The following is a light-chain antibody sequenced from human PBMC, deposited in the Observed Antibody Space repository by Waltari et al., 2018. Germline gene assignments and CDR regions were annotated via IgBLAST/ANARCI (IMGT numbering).Light chain of an antibody. CDR3: QQYNSYPYT. Sequence: DLQMTQSPSTLSASIGDRATITCRASQRITIWLAWYQQKPGKAPKLLIYKASTLEGGVPSRFSGSGSGTEFTLTISSLQPDDFATYHCQQYNSYPYTFGQGTKLEIK. V-gene: IGKV1-5*03. CDR1: QRITIW. J-gene: IGKJ2*01. CDR2: KAS.